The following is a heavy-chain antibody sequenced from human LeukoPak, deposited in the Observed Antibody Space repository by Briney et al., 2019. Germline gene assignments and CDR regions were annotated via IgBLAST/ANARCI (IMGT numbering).Heavy chain of an antibody. CDR2: IRSKANSYAT. V-gene: IGHV3-73*01. CDR1: GFTFSGSA. Sequence: QPGGSLRLSCAASGFTFSGSAMHWVRQASGKGLEWVGRIRSKANSYATAYAASVKGRFTISRDDSKNTAYLQMNSLKTEDTAVYYCTRHDALPRRSNSSGYYYNPLFDYWGQGTLVTVSP. J-gene: IGHJ4*02. D-gene: IGHD3-22*01. CDR3: TRHDALPRRSNSSGYYYNPLFDY.